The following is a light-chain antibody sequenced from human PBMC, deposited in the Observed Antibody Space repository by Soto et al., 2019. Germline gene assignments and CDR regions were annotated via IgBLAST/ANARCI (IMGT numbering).Light chain of an antibody. CDR2: DTS. CDR1: QSLSSSQ. J-gene: IGKJ5*01. CDR3: QQYGSSHT. V-gene: IGKV3-20*01. Sequence: EIVLIQSPATLSLSPGERATLSCRASQSLSSSQLAWYQQKPGQAPRLLIYDTSTRATGIPDRFSGSGAGAYFNLTISRLEPADFGVYYCQQYGSSHTFGQGTRLEI.